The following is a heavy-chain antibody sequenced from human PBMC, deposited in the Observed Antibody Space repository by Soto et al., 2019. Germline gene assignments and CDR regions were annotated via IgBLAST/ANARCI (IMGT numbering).Heavy chain of an antibody. CDR2: IKQDGSEK. V-gene: IGHV3-7*01. Sequence: LRLSCAASGFTFSSYWMSWVRQAPGKGLEWVANIKQDGSEKYYVDSVKGRFTISRDNAKNSLYLQMNSLRAEDTAVYYCASAKGGYDILTGYPNDAFDIWGQGTMVTVSS. J-gene: IGHJ3*02. CDR1: GFTFSSYW. CDR3: ASAKGGYDILTGYPNDAFDI. D-gene: IGHD3-9*01.